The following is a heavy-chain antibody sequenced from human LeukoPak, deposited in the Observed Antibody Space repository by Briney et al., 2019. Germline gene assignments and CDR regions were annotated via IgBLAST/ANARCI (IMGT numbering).Heavy chain of an antibody. CDR3: ARQGYMTTVTTRVWDY. V-gene: IGHV4-39*01. CDR2: IYYSGST. Sequence: NPSETLSLTCTVSGGSISSSSYYWGWIRQPPGKGLEWIGSIYYSGSTYYNPSLKSRVTISVDTSKNQFSLKLSSVTAADTAVYYCARQGYMTTVTTRVWDYWGQGTLVTVSS. J-gene: IGHJ4*02. D-gene: IGHD4-17*01. CDR1: GGSISSSSYY.